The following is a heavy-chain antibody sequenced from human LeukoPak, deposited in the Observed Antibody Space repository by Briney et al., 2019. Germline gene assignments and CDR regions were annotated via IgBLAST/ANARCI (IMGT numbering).Heavy chain of an antibody. Sequence: SETLSLTCTVSGGSISSYYWSWIRQPPGKGLEWIGYIYYSGSTNYNPSLKSRVTISVDTSKSQFSLKLSSVTAADTAVYYCARQGTSWLGYYYYYGMDVWGQGTTVTVSS. CDR3: ARQGTSWLGYYYYYGMDV. CDR2: IYYSGST. CDR1: GGSISSYY. J-gene: IGHJ6*02. D-gene: IGHD2-2*01. V-gene: IGHV4-59*08.